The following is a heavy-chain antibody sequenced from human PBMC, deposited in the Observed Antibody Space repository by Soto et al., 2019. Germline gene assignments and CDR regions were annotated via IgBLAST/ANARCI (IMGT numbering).Heavy chain of an antibody. CDR1: GGTFSSYA. CDR3: ARVFYGVAVTLSLYFYSVREV. Sequence: GASVKVSCKASGGTFSSYAISWVRQAPGQGLEWMGGIIPIFGTANYAQKFQGRVTITADESTSTAYMELSSLRSEDTAVYYCARVFYGVAVTLSLYFYSVREVWGKGTTVTVSS. CDR2: IIPIFGTA. J-gene: IGHJ6*03. V-gene: IGHV1-69*13. D-gene: IGHD6-19*01.